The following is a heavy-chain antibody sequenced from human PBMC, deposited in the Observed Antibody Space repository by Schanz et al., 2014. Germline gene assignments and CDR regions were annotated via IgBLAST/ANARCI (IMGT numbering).Heavy chain of an antibody. CDR3: ARVQDDILTGSEYYYGMDV. Sequence: QVQLVQSGAEVKKPGASMKVSCKASGYTFTTYYMLWVRQAPGQGLEWMGIINPSGGSTRYGQKFQGRITVTTDTSTSTAYMELRSLRSDDTAVYYCARVQDDILTGSEYYYGMDVWGQGTTVTVSS. J-gene: IGHJ6*02. D-gene: IGHD3-9*01. CDR2: INPSGGST. CDR1: GYTFTTYY. V-gene: IGHV1-46*01.